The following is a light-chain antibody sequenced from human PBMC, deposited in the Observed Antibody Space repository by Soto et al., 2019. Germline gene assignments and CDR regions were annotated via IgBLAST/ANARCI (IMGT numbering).Light chain of an antibody. Sequence: KCASTLTASLGERVTITCRASQSISNWLAWYQHKPGKAPNLLIFDASSLHSGVPSRFSGSGSGTDFTLTISSLQPEDFATFYCQQFYSSWTFGQGTKVDIK. CDR3: QQFYSSWT. CDR1: QSISNW. CDR2: DAS. V-gene: IGKV1-5*01. J-gene: IGKJ1*01.